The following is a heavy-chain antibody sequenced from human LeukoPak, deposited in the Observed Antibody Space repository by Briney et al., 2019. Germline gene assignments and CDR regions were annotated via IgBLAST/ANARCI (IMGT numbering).Heavy chain of an antibody. CDR2: ISSSSTI. V-gene: IGHV3-48*02. CDR1: GFTFTSSA. J-gene: IGHJ4*02. Sequence: QSGGSLRLSCAASGFTFTSSAMNWVRQAPGKGLEWLSYISSSSTIYYADSVKGRFTISRDNARNSLYLQMNSLRDEDTAVYYCARDEGVGARVYWGQGTLLPAYS. CDR3: ARDEGVGARVY. D-gene: IGHD2-2*01.